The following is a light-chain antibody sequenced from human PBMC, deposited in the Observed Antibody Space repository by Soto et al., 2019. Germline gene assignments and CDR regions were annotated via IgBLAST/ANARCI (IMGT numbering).Light chain of an antibody. J-gene: IGKJ1*01. Sequence: AIQMTQYPSSLSASVGDRVTITWGASQGIRDELGWYQKKAGKAPNLLISAASRLQSGVPSRLRGRGYGTDLTITISSMKTEDFETYYCLQDYDYTRTFGQGTKVDIK. CDR1: QGIRDE. CDR3: LQDYDYTRT. V-gene: IGKV1-6*01. CDR2: AAS.